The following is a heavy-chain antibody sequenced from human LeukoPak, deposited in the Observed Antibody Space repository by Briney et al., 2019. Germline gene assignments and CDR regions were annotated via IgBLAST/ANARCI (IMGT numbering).Heavy chain of an antibody. D-gene: IGHD5-18*01. Sequence: GGSLRLSCTASGFTLGSHDMHWVRQIPGQGLEWVAAVSSGFHAFFVDCGQGSFTVSREDAMNFLYMQMSTVGAGDTDVYYCVREARGYHYTYFDYWGQGTLVTVSS. CDR3: VREARGYHYTYFDY. CDR1: GFTLGSHD. CDR2: VSSGFHA. J-gene: IGHJ4*02. V-gene: IGHV3-13*01.